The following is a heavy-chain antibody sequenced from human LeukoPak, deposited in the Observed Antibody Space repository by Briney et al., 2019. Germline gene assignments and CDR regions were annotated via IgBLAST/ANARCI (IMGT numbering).Heavy chain of an antibody. CDR2: MNPNSGNT. D-gene: IGHD6-6*01. V-gene: IGHV1-8*01. Sequence: ASVKVSCKASGYTFTSYDINWVRQATGQGLEWMGWMNPNSGNTGYAQKFKGRVTMTRNTSISTAYMELSSLRFEDTAVYYCARPYITSANWFDPWGQGTLVTVSS. CDR3: ARPYITSANWFDP. CDR1: GYTFTSYD. J-gene: IGHJ5*02.